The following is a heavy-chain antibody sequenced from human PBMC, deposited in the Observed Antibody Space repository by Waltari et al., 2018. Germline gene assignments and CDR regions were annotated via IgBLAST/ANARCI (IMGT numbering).Heavy chain of an antibody. Sequence: EVQLVESGGGLVQPGGSLRLSCAASGFTFSSYWMHWVRQAPGKGLVWVSRMNSDGSSTSYADSVKGRFTISRDNAKNTLYLQMNSLRAEDTAVYYCARDDGGITGTTYYFDYWGQGTLVTVSS. CDR2: MNSDGSST. D-gene: IGHD1-20*01. J-gene: IGHJ4*02. CDR3: ARDDGGITGTTYYFDY. CDR1: GFTFSSYW. V-gene: IGHV3-74*01.